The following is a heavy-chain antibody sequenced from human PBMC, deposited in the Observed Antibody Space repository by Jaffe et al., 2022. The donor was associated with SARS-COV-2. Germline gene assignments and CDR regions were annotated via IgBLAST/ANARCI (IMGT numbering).Heavy chain of an antibody. D-gene: IGHD1-26*01. CDR3: AKLSSYSGSNKRSGYFDY. CDR2: ISGSGGST. Sequence: EVQLLESGGGLVQPGGSLRLSCAASGFTFSSYAMSWVRQAPGKGLEWVSAISGSGGSTYYADSVKGRFTISRDNSKNTLYLQMNSLRAEDTAVYYCAKLSSYSGSNKRSGYFDYWGQGTLVTVSS. CDR1: GFTFSSYA. J-gene: IGHJ4*02. V-gene: IGHV3-23*01.